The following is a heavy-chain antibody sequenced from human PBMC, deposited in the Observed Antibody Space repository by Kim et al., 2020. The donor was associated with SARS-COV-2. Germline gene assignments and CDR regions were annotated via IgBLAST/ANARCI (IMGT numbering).Heavy chain of an antibody. CDR1: GFTFSSYA. J-gene: IGHJ5*02. D-gene: IGHD6-6*01. V-gene: IGHV3-30-3*01. Sequence: GGSLRLSCAASGFTFSSYAMHWVRQAPGKGLEWVAVISYDGSNKYYADSVKGRFTISRDNSKNTLYLQMNSLRAEDTAVYYCARDDVSSSAPSWFDPWGQGTLVTVSS. CDR3: ARDDVSSSAPSWFDP. CDR2: ISYDGSNK.